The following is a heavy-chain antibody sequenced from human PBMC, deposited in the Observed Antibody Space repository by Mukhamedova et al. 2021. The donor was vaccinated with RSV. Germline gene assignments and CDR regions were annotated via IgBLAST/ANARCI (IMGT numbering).Heavy chain of an antibody. CDR2: IIPIFGTA. J-gene: IGHJ6*03. D-gene: IGHD3-16*01. Sequence: GRIIPIFGTANYAQKFQGRVTITADESTSTAYMELSSLRSEDTAVYYCAREVITPYYMDVWGKGTTVTLSS. CDR3: AREVITPYYMDV. V-gene: IGHV1-69*15.